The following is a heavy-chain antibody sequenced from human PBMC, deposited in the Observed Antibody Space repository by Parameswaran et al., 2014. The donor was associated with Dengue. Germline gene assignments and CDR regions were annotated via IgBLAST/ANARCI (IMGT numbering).Heavy chain of an antibody. D-gene: IGHD2-2*01. Sequence: SWVRQAPGQGLEWMGWISAYNGNTNYAQKLQGRVTMTTDTSTSTAYMELRSLRSDDTAVYYCARAALGYCSSTSCYEVDYWGQGTLVTVSS. CDR2: ISAYNGNT. CDR3: ARAALGYCSSTSCYEVDY. V-gene: IGHV1-18*01. J-gene: IGHJ4*02.